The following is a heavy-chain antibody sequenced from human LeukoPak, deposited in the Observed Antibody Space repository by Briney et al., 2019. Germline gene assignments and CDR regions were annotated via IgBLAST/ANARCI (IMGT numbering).Heavy chain of an antibody. D-gene: IGHD2-2*01. V-gene: IGHV3-23*01. CDR1: GFTFSSYA. J-gene: IGHJ4*02. CDR2: ISGSGGST. Sequence: GGSLRLSCAASGFTFSSYAMSWVRQAPGKGLEWVSAISGSGGSTYYADSVKGRFTISRDDSKNTLYLQMNSLRAEDTAVYYCASHPTYCSSTSCYLPGSYFDYWGQGTLVTASS. CDR3: ASHPTYCSSTSCYLPGSYFDY.